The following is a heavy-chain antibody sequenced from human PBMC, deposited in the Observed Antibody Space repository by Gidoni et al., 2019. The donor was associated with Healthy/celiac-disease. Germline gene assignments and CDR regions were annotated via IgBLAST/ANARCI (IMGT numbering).Heavy chain of an antibody. CDR1: GFPFSSFW. CDR3: AREGVWYDILTGFISLLGFDY. Sequence: EVQLVESGGGLVQPGGPLRLSCAASGFPFSSFWMSWGRQAPGKGLEWVANIKQDGSEKYYVDSGKGRFTISRDNAKNSLYLQMNSLRAEDTAVYYCAREGVWYDILTGFISLLGFDYWGQGTLVTVSS. J-gene: IGHJ4*02. V-gene: IGHV3-7*03. D-gene: IGHD3-9*01. CDR2: IKQDGSEK.